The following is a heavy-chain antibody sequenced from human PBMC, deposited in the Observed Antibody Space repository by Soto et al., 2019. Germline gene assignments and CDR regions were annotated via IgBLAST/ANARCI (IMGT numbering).Heavy chain of an antibody. CDR2: ISGSGGST. Sequence: EVQLLESGGGVVQPGGSLRLSCAASGFTFSSYAMRWVRQAPGKGLEWVSAISGSGGSTYYADSVKGRFTISRDNSKNTLYLQMNSLRAEDTAVYYCAKYGSRGSYHEGYFDDWGQGTLVTVSS. V-gene: IGHV3-23*01. D-gene: IGHD3-16*02. CDR1: GFTFSSYA. CDR3: AKYGSRGSYHEGYFDD. J-gene: IGHJ4*02.